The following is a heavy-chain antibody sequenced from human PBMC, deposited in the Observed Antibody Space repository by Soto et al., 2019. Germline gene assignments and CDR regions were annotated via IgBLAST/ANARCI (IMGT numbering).Heavy chain of an antibody. Sequence: GGSLRLSCAASGFTFSSYSMNWVRQAPGKGLEWVSSISSSSSYIYYADSVKGRFTISRDNAKNSLYLQMNGLRAEDTAVYYCARDGRRDGYKWGYNWFDPWGQGTLVTVSS. V-gene: IGHV3-21*01. CDR1: GFTFSSYS. CDR3: ARDGRRDGYKWGYNWFDP. CDR2: ISSSSSYI. J-gene: IGHJ5*02. D-gene: IGHD5-12*01.